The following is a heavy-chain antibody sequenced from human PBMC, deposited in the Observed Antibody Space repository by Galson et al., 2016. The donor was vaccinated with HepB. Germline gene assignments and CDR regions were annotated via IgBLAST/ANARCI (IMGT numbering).Heavy chain of an antibody. CDR2: VGSGGSDT. CDR3: AKDRHYWSAIDY. V-gene: IGHV3-23*01. D-gene: IGHD3-3*02. J-gene: IGHJ4*02. CDR1: GFTFSSTA. Sequence: SLRLSCAASGFTFSSTAMAWVRPAPGKGLEWVAGVGSGGSDTHYADLVKGRFTISRDNSNNIVYLQMNNLRAEDAAVYYCAKDRHYWSAIDYWGQGSLVTVSS.